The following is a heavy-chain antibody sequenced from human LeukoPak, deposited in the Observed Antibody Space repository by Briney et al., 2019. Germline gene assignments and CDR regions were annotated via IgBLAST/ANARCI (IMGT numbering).Heavy chain of an antibody. D-gene: IGHD2-21*01. CDR1: GFTFTSYG. J-gene: IGHJ4*02. Sequence: IPGGSLRLSCAASGFTFTSYGMNWLRQAPGKGLEWVSSITSRRGYILYADSVKGRFTISRDNAKKSLYLQMNSLRAEDTAVYYCARGGESSVNDYWGQGTLVTVSS. V-gene: IGHV3-21*01. CDR2: ITSRRGYI. CDR3: ARGGESSVNDY.